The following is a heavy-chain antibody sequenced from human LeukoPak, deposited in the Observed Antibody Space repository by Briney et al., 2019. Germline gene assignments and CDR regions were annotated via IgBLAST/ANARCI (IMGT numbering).Heavy chain of an antibody. J-gene: IGHJ5*02. CDR1: GGTFSSYA. D-gene: IGHD6-6*01. Sequence: ASVKVSCKASGGTFSSYAISWVRQAPGQGLEWMGGIIPIFGTANYAQKFQGRVTITADKSTSTAYMELSSLRSEGTAVYYCARGMMGSSSHWFDPWGQGTLVTVSS. CDR2: IIPIFGTA. CDR3: ARGMMGSSSHWFDP. V-gene: IGHV1-69*06.